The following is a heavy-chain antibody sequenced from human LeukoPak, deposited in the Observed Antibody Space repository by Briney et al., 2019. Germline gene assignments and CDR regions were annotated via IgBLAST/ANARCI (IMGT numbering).Heavy chain of an antibody. CDR1: GFTFSAYA. D-gene: IGHD3-3*01. V-gene: IGHV3-23*01. CDR2: VSSSGIGT. Sequence: GGSLRLSCAASGFTFSAYAMGWVRQAPGKGLEWVSTVSSSGIGTYYADSVKGRFTISRDTSKNTFYLQMNSLRVEDTAVYHCAKEGGAYDSGGYYDYWGQGTLVTVSS. J-gene: IGHJ4*02. CDR3: AKEGGAYDSGGYYDY.